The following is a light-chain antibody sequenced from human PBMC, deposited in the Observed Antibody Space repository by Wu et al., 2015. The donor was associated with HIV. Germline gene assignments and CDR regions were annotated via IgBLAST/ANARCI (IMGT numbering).Light chain of an antibody. CDR1: QSVSTY. J-gene: IGKJ4*01. CDR3: QQRSSWPLT. V-gene: IGKV3-11*01. Sequence: EIVLTQSPAIVSLSPGETATLSCRASQSVSTYLGWYQQKPGQAPRLLIYDASNRATGVPARFSGSGSETDFALTISSLEPEDFAIYYCQQRSSWPLTFGGGPKVEVK. CDR2: DAS.